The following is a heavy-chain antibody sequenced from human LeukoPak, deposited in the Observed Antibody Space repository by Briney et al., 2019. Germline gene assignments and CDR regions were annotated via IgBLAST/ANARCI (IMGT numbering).Heavy chain of an antibody. CDR2: MSGSGDSA. V-gene: IGHV3-23*01. J-gene: IGHJ4*02. Sequence: GSLRLSCTTSGFIFSTYAMTWVRQAPGKGLEWVSAMSGSGDSAKYAASVKGRFTMSRDNSKNTVYLQMNSLRAEDTAVYYCAKDWSADFWGQGTLVTVSS. CDR1: GFIFSTYA. CDR3: AKDWSADF.